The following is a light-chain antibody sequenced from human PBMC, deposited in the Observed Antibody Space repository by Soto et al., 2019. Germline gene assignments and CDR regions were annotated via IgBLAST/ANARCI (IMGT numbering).Light chain of an antibody. CDR3: SSYTTTNTYV. V-gene: IGLV2-14*03. Sequence: QSALTQPASMSGSPGQSITISCTGTNSDIGGYNYISWYQQHPGKAPKLMIYEASNRPSGASNRFSGSKSGNTASLTISGLQAEDEADYYCSSYTTTNTYVFGRGTKVTVL. CDR2: EAS. CDR1: NSDIGGYNY. J-gene: IGLJ1*01.